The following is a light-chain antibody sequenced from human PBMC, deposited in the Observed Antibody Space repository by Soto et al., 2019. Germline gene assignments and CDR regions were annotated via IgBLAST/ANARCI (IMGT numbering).Light chain of an antibody. CDR2: NTN. Sequence: QTVVTQEPSFSVSPGGTVTLTCGLTSGSVSTRNYPSWYQQIPGQAPRTLIYNTNTRSSGVPDRFSGSILGNKAALTITGAQAADESDYCCALYVGSGIHWVFGGGTKLTVL. J-gene: IGLJ3*02. CDR3: ALYVGSGIHWV. V-gene: IGLV8-61*01. CDR1: SGSVSTRNY.